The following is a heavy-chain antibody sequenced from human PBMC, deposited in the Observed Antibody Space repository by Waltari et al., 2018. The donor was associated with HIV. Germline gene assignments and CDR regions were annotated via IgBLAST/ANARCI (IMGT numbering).Heavy chain of an antibody. CDR1: GYRFTSYY. V-gene: IGHV1-2*02. D-gene: IGHD3-16*01. CDR3: ARGGGPNSTGH. Sequence: QVQLMQSGTEVKKPGASVKVSCEASGYRFTSYYIYWVRQAPGQGLEWMGCINPKSGGTNYARRFEGEVSLTRDTSINTVFLEFNRLTLDDTAFYYCARGGGPNSTGHWGQGTLITVSS. J-gene: IGHJ4*02. CDR2: INPKSGGT.